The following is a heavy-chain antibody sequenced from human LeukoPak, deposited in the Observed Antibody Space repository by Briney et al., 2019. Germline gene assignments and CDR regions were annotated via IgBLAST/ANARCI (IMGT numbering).Heavy chain of an antibody. CDR1: GFTFSSYA. CDR2: ISYDGSNK. Sequence: GGSLRLSCAASGFTFSSYAMHWVRQAPGKGLEWVAVISYDGSNKYYADSVKGRFTISRDNSKNTLYLQMNSLRAEDTAVYYCARDWSGPYYFDHWGQGILVTVSS. J-gene: IGHJ4*01. D-gene: IGHD3-3*01. CDR3: ARDWSGPYYFDH. V-gene: IGHV3-30-3*01.